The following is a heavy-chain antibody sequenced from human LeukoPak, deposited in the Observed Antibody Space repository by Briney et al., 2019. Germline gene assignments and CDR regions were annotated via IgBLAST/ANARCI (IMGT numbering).Heavy chain of an antibody. V-gene: IGHV3-23*01. CDR1: GFTFSSYA. J-gene: IGHJ3*02. CDR3: AKDGGDDSSGYDAFDI. Sequence: QPGGSLRLSCAASGFTFSSYAMSWVRQAPGKGLEWVSAISGSGGSTYYADSVKGRFTISRDNSKNTLYLQMNSLRAEDTAVYYCAKDGGDDSSGYDAFDIWGQGTMVTVSS. D-gene: IGHD3-22*01. CDR2: ISGSGGST.